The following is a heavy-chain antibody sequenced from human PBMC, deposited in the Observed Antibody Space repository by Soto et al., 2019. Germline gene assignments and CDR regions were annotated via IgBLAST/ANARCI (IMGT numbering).Heavy chain of an antibody. D-gene: IGHD2-15*01. J-gene: IGHJ5*02. CDR2: IYHSGST. Sequence: SETLSLTCAVSGGSISSRNWGSWVRQPPGKGLEWIGEIYHSGSTNYNPSLKSRVTISVDKSKNQFSLKLSYVTAADPAVYSCARATCSGCKCGEWFGQWGHVTLVTI. V-gene: IGHV4-4*02. CDR3: ARATCSGCKCGEWFGQ. CDR1: GGSISSRNW.